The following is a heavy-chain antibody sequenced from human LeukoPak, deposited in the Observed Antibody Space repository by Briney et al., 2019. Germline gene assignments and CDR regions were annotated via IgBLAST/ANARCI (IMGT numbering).Heavy chain of an antibody. CDR2: IFYSGST. CDR1: GFTFSNAW. D-gene: IGHD4-17*01. J-gene: IGHJ4*02. Sequence: PGGSLRLSCAASGFTFSNAWMSWVRQAPGKGLEWIGSIFYSGSTYYNPSLNSRVTISIDTSKNQFSLRLSSVTAADTAVYYCARQMNTVTADYWGQGTLVTVSS. CDR3: ARQMNTVTADY. V-gene: IGHV4-39*01.